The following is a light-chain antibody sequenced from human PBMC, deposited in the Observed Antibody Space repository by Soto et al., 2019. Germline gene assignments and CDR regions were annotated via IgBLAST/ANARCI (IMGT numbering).Light chain of an antibody. Sequence: DIQRTQSPSSLSASVGERVTITCRASQSIRSYLNWYQQKQGKAPKLXIYAASSLQSGVPSRFSGSGSGTDFTLTISSLQPEDFATYYCQQSYSNPRTFGQGTQVDIK. CDR1: QSIRSY. J-gene: IGKJ1*01. CDR2: AAS. CDR3: QQSYSNPRT. V-gene: IGKV1-39*01.